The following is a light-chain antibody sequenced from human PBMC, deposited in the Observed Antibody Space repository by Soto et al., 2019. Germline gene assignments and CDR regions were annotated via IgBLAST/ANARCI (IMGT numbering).Light chain of an antibody. J-gene: IGKJ4*01. Sequence: EIVLTQSPGTLSLSPGDRATLSCRASQTVSFSYLAWYQQKPGQAPRLLIYGASSRATGIPDRFSGSESGTDFTLTISRLEPEEFAVYHCQQYGRSPLTFGGGTKVEIK. CDR2: GAS. CDR3: QQYGRSPLT. CDR1: QTVSFSY. V-gene: IGKV3-20*01.